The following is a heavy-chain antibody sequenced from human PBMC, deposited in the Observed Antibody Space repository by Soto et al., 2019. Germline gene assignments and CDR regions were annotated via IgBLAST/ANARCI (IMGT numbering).Heavy chain of an antibody. CDR2: INHSGST. V-gene: IGHV4-34*01. CDR1: GGSFSCYY. J-gene: IGHJ6*02. Sequence: PSETLSLTCAVYGGSFSCYYWSWIRQPPGKGLEWIGEINHSGSTNYNPSLKSRVTISVDTSKNQFSLKLSSVTAADTAVYYCARVGRYYGMDVWGQGTTVTVS. CDR3: ARVGRYYGMDV.